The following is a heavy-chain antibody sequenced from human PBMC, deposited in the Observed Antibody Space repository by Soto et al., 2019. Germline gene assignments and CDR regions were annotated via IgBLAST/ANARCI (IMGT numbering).Heavy chain of an antibody. V-gene: IGHV4-39*01. D-gene: IGHD6-19*01. CDR1: GGSISSSSYY. Sequence: QLQLQESGPGLVKPSETLSLTCTVSGGSISSSSYYWGWIRQPPGKGLEWIGSIYYSGSTYYNPSLKSRVTISVDTSKNQFCLKLSSVTAADTAVYYCAITGYSSGWLDYWGQGTLVTVSS. CDR2: IYYSGST. J-gene: IGHJ4*02. CDR3: AITGYSSGWLDY.